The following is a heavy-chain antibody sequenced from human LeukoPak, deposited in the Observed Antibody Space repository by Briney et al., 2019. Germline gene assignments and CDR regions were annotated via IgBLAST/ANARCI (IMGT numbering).Heavy chain of an antibody. CDR3: ARDEGYYYDSSSYYLFDY. J-gene: IGHJ4*02. D-gene: IGHD3-22*01. Sequence: GGSLRLSCAASGFTFSSYWMSWVRQAPGKGLEWVANIKQDGSEKYYVDSVKGRFTISRDNAKNSLYLLMNSLRAEDTAVYYCARDEGYYYDSSSYYLFDYWGQGTLVTVSS. V-gene: IGHV3-7*01. CDR2: IKQDGSEK. CDR1: GFTFSSYW.